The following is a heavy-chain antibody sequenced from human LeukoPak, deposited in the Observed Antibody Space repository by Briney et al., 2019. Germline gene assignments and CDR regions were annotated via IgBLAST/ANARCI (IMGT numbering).Heavy chain of an antibody. CDR2: SYSGGNA. CDR3: AHSKRGGGYYINAFAV. J-gene: IGHJ3*01. CDR1: GASTSAYY. V-gene: IGHV4-59*01. D-gene: IGHD1-26*01. Sequence: PPETLSLTCTVSGASTSAYYWSWIRQPPGKGLEWIGYSYSGGNANYNPSLKSRVTISIDTSENQFPLRLTSVTAADTAVYFCAHSKRGGGYYINAFAVWGQGALVTISS.